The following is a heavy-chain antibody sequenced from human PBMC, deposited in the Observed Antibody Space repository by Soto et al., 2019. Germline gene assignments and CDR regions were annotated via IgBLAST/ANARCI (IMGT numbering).Heavy chain of an antibody. CDR1: GGSVSSGSYY. Sequence: PSETLSLTCSVSGGSVSSGSYYWSWIRQPPGKGLEWIGYIYYSGSTNYNPSLKSRVTISVDTSKNQFSLKLSSVTAADTAVYYCARDPVVVVPAAIDYYYGMDVWGQGTTVTVSS. V-gene: IGHV4-61*01. J-gene: IGHJ6*02. D-gene: IGHD2-2*02. CDR2: IYYSGST. CDR3: ARDPVVVVPAAIDYYYGMDV.